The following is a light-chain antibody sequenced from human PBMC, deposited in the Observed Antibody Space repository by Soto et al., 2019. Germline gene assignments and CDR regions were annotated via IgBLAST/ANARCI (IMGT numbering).Light chain of an antibody. V-gene: IGLV2-8*01. CDR2: EVN. CDR1: SSDVGGYNY. CDR3: NSYAGTNDFVV. J-gene: IGLJ2*01. Sequence: QPVLTQPPSASGSPGQSVTISCTGTSSDVGGYNYVSWYQQYPGKAPKLLIYEVNKRPSGVPDRFSGSKSGNTASLTVSGLQAEDEADYYCNSYAGTNDFVVFGGGTKLTVL.